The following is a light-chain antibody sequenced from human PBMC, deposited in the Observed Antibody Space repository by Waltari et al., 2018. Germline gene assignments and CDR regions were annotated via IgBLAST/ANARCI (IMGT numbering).Light chain of an antibody. V-gene: IGLV2-11*01. CDR2: DVS. Sequence: QSALTQPRSVSGSPGQSVTISCTGTSSCVGGYNYVSWYQQHPGKPPKLTIYDVSKRPSGVPDRFSGSKSGNTASLTISGLQADDEADYYCCSYAGSYTWVFGGGTKMTVL. CDR1: SSCVGGYNY. CDR3: CSYAGSYTWV. J-gene: IGLJ3*02.